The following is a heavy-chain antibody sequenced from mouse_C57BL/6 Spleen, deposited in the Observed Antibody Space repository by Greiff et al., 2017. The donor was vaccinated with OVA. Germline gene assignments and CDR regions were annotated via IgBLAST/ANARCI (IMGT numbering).Heavy chain of an antibody. V-gene: IGHV5-9*01. D-gene: IGHD2-3*01. CDR3: ARRYDADY. Sequence: EVMLVESGGGLVKPGGSLKLSCAASGFTFSSYTMSWVRQTPEKRLEWVATISGGGGNTYYPDSVKGRFTISSDNAKNTLYLQMSSLRSEDTALYYCARRYDADYWGQGTTLTVSS. CDR1: GFTFSSYT. J-gene: IGHJ2*01. CDR2: ISGGGGNT.